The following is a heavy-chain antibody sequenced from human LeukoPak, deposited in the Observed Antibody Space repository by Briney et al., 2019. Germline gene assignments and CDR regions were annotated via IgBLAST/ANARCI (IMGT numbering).Heavy chain of an antibody. CDR2: IKSKTDGGTT. CDR1: GFTFSSYG. D-gene: IGHD1-26*01. Sequence: GGSLRLSCAASGFTFSSYGMHWVRQAPGKGLEWVGRIKSKTDGGTTDYAAPVKGRFTISRDDSKNTLYLQMNSLKTEDTAVYYCTTDRSGSYPSFDYWGQGTLVTVSS. J-gene: IGHJ4*02. V-gene: IGHV3-15*01. CDR3: TTDRSGSYPSFDY.